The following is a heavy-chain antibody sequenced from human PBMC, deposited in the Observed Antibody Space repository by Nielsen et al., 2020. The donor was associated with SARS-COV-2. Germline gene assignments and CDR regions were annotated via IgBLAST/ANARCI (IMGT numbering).Heavy chain of an antibody. Sequence: GGSLRLSCAASGFTFTSYAMAWVRRAPGKGLEWVSTITASGDYTYYADSVKGRFTISRDISQNTLYLQMNSLRAEDTAVYYCARKTYKGFDIWGQGTMVTVSS. J-gene: IGHJ3*02. CDR3: ARKTYKGFDI. D-gene: IGHD5-24*01. V-gene: IGHV3-23*01. CDR2: ITASGDYT. CDR1: GFTFTSYA.